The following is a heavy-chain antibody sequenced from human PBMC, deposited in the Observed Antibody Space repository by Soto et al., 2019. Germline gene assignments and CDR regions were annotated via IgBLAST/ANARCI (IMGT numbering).Heavy chain of an antibody. CDR1: GYSFTSYY. V-gene: IGHV1-46*01. CDR3: AREAAVGPIDN. CDR2: INPSGGST. J-gene: IGHJ4*02. D-gene: IGHD6-13*01. Sequence: QVQLVQSGAEVKKPGASVKLTCKASGYSFTSYYIDCVRQAPGQGLEWIGMINPSGGSTESAQKFQGRVTMTMDTSTSTVYLELSGLRFEDTAVYFCAREAAVGPIDNWGQGTLVTVSS.